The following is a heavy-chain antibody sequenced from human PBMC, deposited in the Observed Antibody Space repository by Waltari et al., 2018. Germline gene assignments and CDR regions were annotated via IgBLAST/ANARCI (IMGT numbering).Heavy chain of an antibody. Sequence: QVQLVLSGAEVKKPGASVKVSCQASGYTFTGYYMHWVRQAPGQGLEWMGWINPNSGGTNYAQKFQGRVTMTRDTSISTAYMELSRLRSDDTAVYYCARKRVVVTAIFDYWGQGTLVTVSS. CDR2: INPNSGGT. CDR3: ARKRVVVTAIFDY. V-gene: IGHV1-2*02. CDR1: GYTFTGYY. J-gene: IGHJ4*02. D-gene: IGHD2-21*02.